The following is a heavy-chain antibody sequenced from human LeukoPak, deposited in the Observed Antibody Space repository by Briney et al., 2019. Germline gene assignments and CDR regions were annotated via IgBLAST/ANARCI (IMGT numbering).Heavy chain of an antibody. Sequence: GASVKVSCKASGYTFTSYDINWVRQATGQGLEWMGWMNPNSGNTGYAQKFQGRVTMTRKTSISTAYMELSSLRSEDTAVYYCARVYDYVWGSYRYNPDAFDIWGQGTMVTVSS. CDR1: GYTFTSYD. D-gene: IGHD3-16*02. J-gene: IGHJ3*02. CDR3: ARVYDYVWGSYRYNPDAFDI. V-gene: IGHV1-8*01. CDR2: MNPNSGNT.